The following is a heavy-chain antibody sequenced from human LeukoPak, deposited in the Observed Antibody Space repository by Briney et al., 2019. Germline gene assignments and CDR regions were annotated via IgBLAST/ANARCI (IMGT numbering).Heavy chain of an antibody. D-gene: IGHD3-9*01. CDR3: ARTKRLRYLAHAGGYWFDP. V-gene: IGHV1-69*05. CDR2: IIPIFGTA. J-gene: IGHJ5*02. CDR1: GGTFSSYA. Sequence: SVKVSCKASGGTFSSYAISWVRQAPGQGLEWMGGIIPIFGTANYAQKFQGRVTMTRDTSISTAYMELSRLRSDDTAVYYCARTKRLRYLAHAGGYWFDPWGQGTLVTVSS.